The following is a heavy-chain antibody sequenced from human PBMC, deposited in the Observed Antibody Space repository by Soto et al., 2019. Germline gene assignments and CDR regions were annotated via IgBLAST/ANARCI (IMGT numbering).Heavy chain of an antibody. J-gene: IGHJ4*02. CDR1: GYTFTSYA. D-gene: IGHD6-13*01. V-gene: IGHV1-69*06. CDR3: ARDRKNSNWPNFDS. Sequence: GASVKVSCKASGYTFTSYAISWVRQAPGQGLEWMGGIIPIFGTANYAQKFQGRVTITADRSTTTAYMELSSLTFEDTAVYYCARDRKNSNWPNFDSWGPGTLVTVSS. CDR2: IIPIFGTA.